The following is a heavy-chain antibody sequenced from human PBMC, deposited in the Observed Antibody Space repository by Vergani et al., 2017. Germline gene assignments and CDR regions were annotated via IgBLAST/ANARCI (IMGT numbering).Heavy chain of an antibody. D-gene: IGHD6-13*01. CDR1: GGSISSYY. Sequence: QVQLQESGPGLVKPSETLSLTCTVSGGSISSYYWSWIRQPPGKGLEWIGYIYYSGSTNYNPSLKSRVTISVDTSKNQFSLKLSSVTAADTAVYYCARSSVHSSSLNWFDPWGQGTLVTVSS. J-gene: IGHJ5*02. CDR3: ARSSVHSSSLNWFDP. V-gene: IGHV4-59*01. CDR2: IYYSGST.